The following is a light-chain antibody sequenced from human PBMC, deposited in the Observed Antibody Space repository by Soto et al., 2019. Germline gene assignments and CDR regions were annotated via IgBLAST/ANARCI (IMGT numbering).Light chain of an antibody. J-gene: IGKJ3*01. CDR1: QSVSNTY. V-gene: IGKV3-20*01. CDR3: QQYDNSLTAAT. CDR2: GAS. Sequence: EIGLPQSPGTLSLSPGERATLSCRASQSVSNTYVAWYQQKPGQAPRRLIYGASSRAPDIPDRFSVSGSGGDFTLTISRPEAEDFAVYYCQQYDNSLTAATFGPGTKVDIK.